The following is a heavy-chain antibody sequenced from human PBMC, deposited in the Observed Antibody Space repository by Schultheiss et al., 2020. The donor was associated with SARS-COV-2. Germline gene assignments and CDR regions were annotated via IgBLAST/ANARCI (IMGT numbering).Heavy chain of an antibody. CDR3: AREGGAYCGGDCYFGPPVY. CDR2: FFTGGGT. J-gene: IGHJ4*02. Sequence: GGSLRLSCAASGFTFSSYAMHWVRQAPGKGLEWVAVFFTGGGTYYADSVKGRFTISRDNSKNTLYLQMNSLRAEDTAVYYCAREGGAYCGGDCYFGPPVYWGQGTLVTVSS. CDR1: GFTFSSYA. D-gene: IGHD2-21*02. V-gene: IGHV3-NL1*01.